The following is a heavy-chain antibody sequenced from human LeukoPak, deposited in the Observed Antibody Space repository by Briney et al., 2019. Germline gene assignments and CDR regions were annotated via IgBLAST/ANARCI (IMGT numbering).Heavy chain of an antibody. CDR1: GGSISSSSYF. Sequence: SETLSLTCTVSGGSISSSSYFWGWIRQPPGKGLEWIGSIYHSGSTYYNPSLKSRVTISVDASKNQFSLKLSSVTAADTAVYYCARDYYGSGSYRQYFHHWGQGTLVTVSS. CDR2: IYHSGST. CDR3: ARDYYGSGSYRQYFHH. D-gene: IGHD3-10*01. V-gene: IGHV4-39*02. J-gene: IGHJ1*01.